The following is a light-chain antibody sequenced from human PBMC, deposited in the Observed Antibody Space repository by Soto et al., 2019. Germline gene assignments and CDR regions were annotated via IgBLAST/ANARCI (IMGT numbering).Light chain of an antibody. CDR3: QQRSNWPPTWT. CDR1: QSVSSN. CDR2: GAS. Sequence: EIVLTQSPATLSVSPGERATLSCMAIQSVSSNLAWYQQKSGQPPSPLIYGASTRATDIPARFSGSGSGTEITLTISSLEPEDVAVYYCQQRSNWPPTWTFGQGTKVDIK. V-gene: IGKV3-15*01. J-gene: IGKJ1*01.